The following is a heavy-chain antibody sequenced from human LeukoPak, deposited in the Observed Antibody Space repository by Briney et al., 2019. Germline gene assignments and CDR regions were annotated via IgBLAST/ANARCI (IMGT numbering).Heavy chain of an antibody. CDR3: ARVAYYYDSSGYSRGAFDI. D-gene: IGHD3-22*01. CDR2: IKQDGSEK. CDR1: GFTVSTNY. V-gene: IGHV3-7*01. Sequence: GGSLRLSCAASGFTVSTNYMSWVRQAPGKGLEWVANIKQDGSEKYYVDSVKGRFTISRDNAKNSLYLQMNSLRAEDTAVYYCARVAYYYDSSGYSRGAFDIWGQGTMVTVSS. J-gene: IGHJ3*02.